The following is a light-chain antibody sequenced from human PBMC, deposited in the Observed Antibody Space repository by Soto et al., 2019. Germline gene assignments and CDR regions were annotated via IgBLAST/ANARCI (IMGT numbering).Light chain of an antibody. Sequence: DIQMTQSPSSLSASVGDRVTITCRASQSISSYLNWYQQKPGKAPKLLIYAASSLQSGVPSRFSGSGSATDFTLTISSLQPDDFAPYYCQQSYSTPMYTFGQWTKLEIK. CDR1: QSISSY. CDR3: QQSYSTPMYT. J-gene: IGKJ2*01. V-gene: IGKV1-39*01. CDR2: AAS.